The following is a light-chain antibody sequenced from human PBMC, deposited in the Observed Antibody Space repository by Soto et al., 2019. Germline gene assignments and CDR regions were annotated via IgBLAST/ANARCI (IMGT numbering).Light chain of an antibody. CDR3: QQYGSSSWT. CDR1: QSVSSNY. Sequence: EIVLTQSPGTLSLSPGERATLSCRASQSVSSNYLAWYQQKPGQAPRLLIYGTSSRATAIPDRFSGSGSGTDFTLTISRLEPEDFALYYCQQYGSSSWTFGQGTKVEIK. V-gene: IGKV3-20*01. J-gene: IGKJ1*01. CDR2: GTS.